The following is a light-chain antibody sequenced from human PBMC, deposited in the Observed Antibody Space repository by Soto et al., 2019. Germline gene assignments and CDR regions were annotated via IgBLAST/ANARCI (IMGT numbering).Light chain of an antibody. CDR1: QSVSTK. Sequence: MVKTQSPATLSVSPGERATLSCRASQSVSTKLAWYQQKPGQAPRLLIYGASTRATGIPARFSGSGSGTEFTLTISSLQSEDFAVYYCQQYNNWPYTFGPGTRVDIK. CDR3: QQYNNWPYT. J-gene: IGKJ3*01. CDR2: GAS. V-gene: IGKV3D-15*01.